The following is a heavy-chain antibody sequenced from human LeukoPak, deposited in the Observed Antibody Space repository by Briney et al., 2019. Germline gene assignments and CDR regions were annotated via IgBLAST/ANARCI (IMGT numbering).Heavy chain of an antibody. Sequence: GRSLRLSCAASGFTFSSYAMHWVRQASGKGLEWVGRIRSKANSYATAYAASVKGRFTISRDDSKNTAYLQMNSLKTEDTAVYYCTSGSYSDFDYWGQGTLVTVSS. V-gene: IGHV3-73*01. CDR1: GFTFSSYA. CDR2: IRSKANSYAT. CDR3: TSGSYSDFDY. D-gene: IGHD1-26*01. J-gene: IGHJ4*02.